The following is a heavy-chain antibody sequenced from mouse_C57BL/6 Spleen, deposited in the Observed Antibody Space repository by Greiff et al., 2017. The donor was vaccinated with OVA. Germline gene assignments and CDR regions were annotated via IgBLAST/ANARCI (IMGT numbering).Heavy chain of an antibody. J-gene: IGHJ2*01. Sequence: QVHVKQPGAELVMPGASVKLSCKASGYTFTSYWMHWVKQRPGQGLEWIGEIDPSDSYTNYNQKFKGKSTLTVDKSSSTAYMQLSSLTSEDSAVYYCARALYYGSSYVRLFDYWGQGTTLTVSS. D-gene: IGHD1-1*01. V-gene: IGHV1-69*01. CDR2: IDPSDSYT. CDR3: ARALYYGSSYVRLFDY. CDR1: GYTFTSYW.